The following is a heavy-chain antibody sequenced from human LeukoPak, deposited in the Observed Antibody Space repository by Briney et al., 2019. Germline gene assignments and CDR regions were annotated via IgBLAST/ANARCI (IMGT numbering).Heavy chain of an antibody. CDR2: INPNSGGT. V-gene: IGHV1-2*02. D-gene: IGHD6-19*01. J-gene: IGHJ4*02. CDR1: GYTFTGYY. CDR3: ARVRISYSSSGWSWDY. Sequence: GASVKVSCKASGYTFTGYYMHWVRQAPGQGLEWMGWINPNSGGTNYAQKFQGRVTMTRDTSISTAYMELSRLRSDDTAVYYCARVRISYSSSGWSWDYWGQGTLVTVSS.